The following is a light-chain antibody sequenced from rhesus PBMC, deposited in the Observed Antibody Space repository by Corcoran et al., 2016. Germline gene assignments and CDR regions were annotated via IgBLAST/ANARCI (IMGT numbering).Light chain of an antibody. J-gene: IGKJ3*01. CDR1: QSVSSY. CDR2: GAS. CDR3: YQHSSGFT. Sequence: QVILTQSPATLSLSPGERATLSCRASQSVSSYLAWYQTKPGQAPRLLIYGASSMATGIPDRFRGRGAGTYFTLTISILESEDVGVYHCYQHSSGFTFGPGTKLDIK. V-gene: IGKV3-10*01.